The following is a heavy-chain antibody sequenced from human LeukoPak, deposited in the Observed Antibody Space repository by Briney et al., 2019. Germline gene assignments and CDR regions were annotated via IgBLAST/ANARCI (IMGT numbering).Heavy chain of an antibody. Sequence: SETLSLTCTVSGGSISSYYWSWIRQPPGKGLEWIGYIYTSGSTNYNPSLKSRVTISVDTSKNQFSLELSSVTAADTAVYYCARSPNYYDSSGHDAFDIWGQGTMVTVSS. V-gene: IGHV4-4*09. CDR1: GGSISSYY. D-gene: IGHD3-22*01. CDR2: IYTSGST. J-gene: IGHJ3*02. CDR3: ARSPNYYDSSGHDAFDI.